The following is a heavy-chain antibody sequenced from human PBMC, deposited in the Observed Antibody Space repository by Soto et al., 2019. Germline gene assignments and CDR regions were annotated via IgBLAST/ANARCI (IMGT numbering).Heavy chain of an antibody. V-gene: IGHV4-59*08. J-gene: IGHJ6*02. D-gene: IGHD3-10*01. CDR3: ARQGFEALQGLVAV. CDR2: VHHSWGS. Sequence: QVQLQESGPGLVKPSETLSLSCTVSNGSISNYYGSWIRQPPGKGMEWIGYVHHSWGSFYNPSLQSRVAISLDTSKSQFSLKLTSVTATDTAVYYCARQGFEALQGLVAVWGQGITVTVSS. CDR1: NGSISNYY.